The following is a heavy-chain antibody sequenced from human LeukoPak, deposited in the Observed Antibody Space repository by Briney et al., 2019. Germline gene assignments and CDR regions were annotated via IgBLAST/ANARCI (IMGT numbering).Heavy chain of an antibody. J-gene: IGHJ3*02. V-gene: IGHV3-49*04. CDR3: TRERGDRLGAFDI. D-gene: IGHD3-16*01. CDR2: IRSKAYGGTT. Sequence: PGGSLRLSCTASGFTFGDYAMSWVRQAPGKGLEWVGFIRSKAYGGTTEYAASVKGRFTISRDDSKSIAYLQMNSLKTEDTAVYYCTRERGDRLGAFDIWGQGTMVTVSS. CDR1: GFTFGDYA.